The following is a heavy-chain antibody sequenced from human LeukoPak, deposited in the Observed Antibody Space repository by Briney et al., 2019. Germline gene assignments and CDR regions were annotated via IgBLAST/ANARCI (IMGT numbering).Heavy chain of an antibody. CDR2: IIPIFGTP. CDR3: ARSRDTASPFAY. Sequence: GASVKVSCKASGGTFSSYAISWVRQAPGQGLEWMGGIIPIFGTPNYAQKFQGRVTITADKSTSTAYMELSSLRSGDTAVYYCARSRDTASPFAYWGQGTLVTVSS. CDR1: GGTFSSYA. D-gene: IGHD5-18*01. J-gene: IGHJ4*02. V-gene: IGHV1-69*06.